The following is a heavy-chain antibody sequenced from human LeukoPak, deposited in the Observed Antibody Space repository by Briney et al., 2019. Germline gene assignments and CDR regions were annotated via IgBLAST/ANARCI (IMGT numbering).Heavy chain of an antibody. J-gene: IGHJ3*02. CDR1: GYTFTNYY. CDR2: ISPSGAST. CDR3: ARHTTGYNSPRDSFNI. Sequence: VASVKVSCKASGYTFTNYYMHWVRQAPGQGLEWMGMISPSGASTSYAQKFQGRVTMTRDVSTSTVYMELSSLRSEDTAVYYCARHTTGYNSPRDSFNIWGQGTMVTVSS. D-gene: IGHD1-1*01. V-gene: IGHV1-46*01.